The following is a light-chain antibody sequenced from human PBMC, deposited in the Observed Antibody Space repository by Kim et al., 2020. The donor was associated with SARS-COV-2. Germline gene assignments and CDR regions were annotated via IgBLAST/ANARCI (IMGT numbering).Light chain of an antibody. CDR3: QQRSDWPLT. V-gene: IGKV3-11*01. J-gene: IGKJ4*01. CDR2: HAS. CDR1: QRVGTY. Sequence: LSPGERANRSCRASQRVGTYLAWYQPKPGQAPRLLNYHASNRATGIPARFSGSGSGTDFTLTISSLEPEDFAVYYCQQRSDWPLTFGGGTKVDIK.